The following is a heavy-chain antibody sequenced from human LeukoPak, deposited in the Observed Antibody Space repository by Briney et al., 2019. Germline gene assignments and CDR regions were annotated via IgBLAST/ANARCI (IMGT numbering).Heavy chain of an antibody. Sequence: PSETLSLTCTVSGGSISSSSYYWSWVRQPPGKGLEWIGYIYYSGSTNYNPSLKSRVTISVDTSKNQFSLKLSSVTAADTAVYYCARGSGWHLYWGQGTLVTVSS. J-gene: IGHJ4*02. CDR1: GGSISSSSYY. D-gene: IGHD6-19*01. V-gene: IGHV4-61*01. CDR3: ARGSGWHLY. CDR2: IYYSGST.